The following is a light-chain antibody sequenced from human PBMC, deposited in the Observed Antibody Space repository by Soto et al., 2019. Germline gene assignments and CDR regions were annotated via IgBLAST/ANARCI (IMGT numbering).Light chain of an antibody. V-gene: IGLV2-14*01. J-gene: IGLJ3*02. CDR1: SSDVGGYNY. CDR3: SSYTTSGTPV. CDR2: EVS. Sequence: QSALTQPASVSGSPGQSITISCTGTSSDVGGYNYLSWYQQNPGKAPKVMIYEVSNRASGDSNRFSGSKSGNTASLTISGLQAEDEADYYCSSYTTSGTPVFGGGTKLTLL.